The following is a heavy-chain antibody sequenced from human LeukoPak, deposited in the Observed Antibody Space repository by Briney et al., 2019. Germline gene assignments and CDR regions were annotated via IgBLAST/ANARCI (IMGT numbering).Heavy chain of an antibody. CDR2: ISSSGSTI. CDR1: GFTFSDYY. Sequence: GGSLRLSCAASGFTFSDYYMSWIRQAPGKGLEWVSYISSSGSTIYYADSVKGRFTISRDNAKNSLYLQMNSLRAEDTAVYYCARDGATYYYDSSGHEAYFDPWGRGTLVTVSS. J-gene: IGHJ2*01. CDR3: ARDGATYYYDSSGHEAYFDP. D-gene: IGHD3-22*01. V-gene: IGHV3-11*01.